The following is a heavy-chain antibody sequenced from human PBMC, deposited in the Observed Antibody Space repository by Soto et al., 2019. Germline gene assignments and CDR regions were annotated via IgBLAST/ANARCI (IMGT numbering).Heavy chain of an antibody. CDR3: TKGRSGAWAHDFFDV. CDR2: ISGSGAAT. D-gene: IGHD2-15*01. CDR1: GFPFRTHA. J-gene: IGHJ3*01. V-gene: IGHV3-23*01. Sequence: EVQLLESGGGLRQPGGSLRLSCAAAGFPFRTHAMTWVRQTPAKGLEWISTISGSGAATYYADSVRGRFTISRDNTENTLFLQMHSLRAEDSAMYFCTKGRSGAWAHDFFDVWGQGTPVTVSS.